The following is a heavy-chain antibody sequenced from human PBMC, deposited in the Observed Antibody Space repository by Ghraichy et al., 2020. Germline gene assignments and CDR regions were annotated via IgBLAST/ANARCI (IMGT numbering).Heavy chain of an antibody. V-gene: IGHV3-30*04. D-gene: IGHD6-19*01. Sequence: GGSLRLSCAASGFTFSSYAMHWVRQAPGKGLEWVAVISYDGSNKYYADSVKGRFTISRDNSKNTLYLQMNSLRAEDTAVYYCARVRTRGSSGWLPDYWGQGTLVTVSS. CDR3: ARVRTRGSSGWLPDY. J-gene: IGHJ4*02. CDR2: ISYDGSNK. CDR1: GFTFSSYA.